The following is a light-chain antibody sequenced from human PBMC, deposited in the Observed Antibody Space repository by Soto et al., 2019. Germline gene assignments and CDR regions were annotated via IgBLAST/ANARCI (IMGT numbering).Light chain of an antibody. CDR1: QSVSSSY. Sequence: EIVLTQSPGTLSLSPGERVTLSCRASQSVSSSYLAWYQQKAGQAPRLLIYGASSRVTGIPDRFSGSGSGRDFTLIISRLEPEDFAVYYCQQYGSSPITFGQGTRLEIK. V-gene: IGKV3-20*01. CDR2: GAS. J-gene: IGKJ5*01. CDR3: QQYGSSPIT.